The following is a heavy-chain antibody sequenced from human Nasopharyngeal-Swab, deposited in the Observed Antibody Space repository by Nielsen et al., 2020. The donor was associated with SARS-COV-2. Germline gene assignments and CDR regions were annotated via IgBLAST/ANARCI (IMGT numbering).Heavy chain of an antibody. CDR2: INPYSGDT. Sequence: ASVKVSCKTSGFSFTDYYIHWVRQAPGQGLEWVGCINPYSGDTKYAQKFQGRVTVTRDKYRSIVYIELSRLRSDDTAVYYCARDYYDNYESDYWGQGTLVTVSS. V-gene: IGHV1-2*02. CDR1: GFSFTDYY. J-gene: IGHJ4*02. CDR3: ARDYYDNYESDY. D-gene: IGHD3-22*01.